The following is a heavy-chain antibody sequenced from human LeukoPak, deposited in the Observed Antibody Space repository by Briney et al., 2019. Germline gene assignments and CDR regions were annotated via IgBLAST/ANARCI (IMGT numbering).Heavy chain of an antibody. CDR2: IYSGGSP. CDR1: GFTISSNY. Sequence: PGGSLRLSCAVSGFTISSNYMNWGRQAPGKGLEWVSVIYSGGSPFYADSVKGRFTISRDNSKNTLYLQMNSLRPDDTAVYYCTGRIDYWGQGTLVTVSS. J-gene: IGHJ4*02. CDR3: TGRIDY. V-gene: IGHV3-53*01. D-gene: IGHD1-14*01.